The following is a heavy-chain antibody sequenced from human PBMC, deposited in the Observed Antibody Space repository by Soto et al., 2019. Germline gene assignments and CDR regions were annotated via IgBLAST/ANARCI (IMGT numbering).Heavy chain of an antibody. J-gene: IGHJ6*02. CDR1: VYSFTSYW. CDR2: IYPSDSDN. V-gene: IGHV5-51*01. CDR3: MRSSGSWHNHAFAI. D-gene: IGHD2-15*01. Sequence: GESLQISCEGSVYSFTSYWIGWVRQMPGKGLEWMGIIYPSDSDNRYSPSFQGQVTISADKSSSTAYLQWSSLQASDTAMYYCMRSSGSWHNHAFAIWGQGNTVPGPS.